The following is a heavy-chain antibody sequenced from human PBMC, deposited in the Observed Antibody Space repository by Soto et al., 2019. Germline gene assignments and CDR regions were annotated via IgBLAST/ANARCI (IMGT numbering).Heavy chain of an antibody. J-gene: IGHJ3*02. Sequence: ASVKASCKASGYTFTSYYMHWVRQAPGQGLEWMGIINPSGGSTSYAQKFQGRVTMTRDTSTSTVYMELSSLRSEDTAVYYCARGEATVTTQGAFDILGQGTMVTVSS. V-gene: IGHV1-46*03. D-gene: IGHD4-17*01. CDR2: INPSGGST. CDR1: GYTFTSYY. CDR3: ARGEATVTTQGAFDI.